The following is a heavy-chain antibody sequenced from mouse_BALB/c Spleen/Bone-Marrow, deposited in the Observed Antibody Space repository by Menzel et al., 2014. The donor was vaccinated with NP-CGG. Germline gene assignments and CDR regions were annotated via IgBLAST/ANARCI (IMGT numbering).Heavy chain of an antibody. D-gene: IGHD2-14*01. J-gene: IGHJ4*01. V-gene: IGHV1-47*01. Sequence: QVQLQQSGAELVKPGASVKMSCKAFGYTFTTYPIEWMKQTHGKSLEWIGNFHPYNDDTKYNEKFKGKANLTVEKSSSTVYLELSRLTSDDSAVYYCARGRYGLYYAMDYWGQGTSVTVSS. CDR2: FHPYNDDT. CDR1: GYTFTTYP. CDR3: ARGRYGLYYAMDY.